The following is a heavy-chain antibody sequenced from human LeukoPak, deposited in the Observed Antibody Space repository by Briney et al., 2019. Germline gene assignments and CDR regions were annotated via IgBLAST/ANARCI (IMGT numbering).Heavy chain of an antibody. Sequence: ASVKVSCKVSGDILTELSIQGVRQAPGKGLECMGGFDPEQNTMIYAQRLQGRVTMTEDTSTDTAYMELSSLTSEDTGIYYCATRSGDFWSGYVNWGQGTLVTVSS. V-gene: IGHV1-24*01. CDR2: FDPEQNTM. CDR3: ATRSGDFWSGYVN. D-gene: IGHD3-3*01. CDR1: GDILTELS. J-gene: IGHJ4*02.